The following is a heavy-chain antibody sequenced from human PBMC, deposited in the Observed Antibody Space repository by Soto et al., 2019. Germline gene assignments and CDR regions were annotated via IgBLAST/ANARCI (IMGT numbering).Heavy chain of an antibody. V-gene: IGHV3-30*05. CDR1: GFTLSRYG. D-gene: IGHD1-1*01. J-gene: IGHJ6*02. Sequence: QVQLVESGGRVVQPGRSLRLSCAASGFTLSRYGIHCVRQAPGKGLEWVAVISFEGNTQYYADSVKGRFTISRDNSKDTLSLQIHSLRPEDTAVYYCARGAEHQLLSRDYFYGMDVWGQGTTVSVSS. CDR3: ARGAEHQLLSRDYFYGMDV. CDR2: ISFEGNTQ.